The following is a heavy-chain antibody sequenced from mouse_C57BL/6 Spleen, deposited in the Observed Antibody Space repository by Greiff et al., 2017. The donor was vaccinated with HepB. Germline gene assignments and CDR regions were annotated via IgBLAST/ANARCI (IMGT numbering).Heavy chain of an antibody. CDR3: TTYYYGSSGFAY. J-gene: IGHJ3*01. V-gene: IGHV14-4*01. Sequence: EVQLQQSGAELVRPGASVKLSCTASGFNIKDDYMHWVKQRPEQGLEWIGWIDPENGDTEYASKFQGKATITADKSSNTAYLQLSSLTSEDTAVYYCTTYYYGSSGFAYWGQGTLVTVSA. CDR1: GFNIKDDY. D-gene: IGHD1-1*01. CDR2: IDPENGDT.